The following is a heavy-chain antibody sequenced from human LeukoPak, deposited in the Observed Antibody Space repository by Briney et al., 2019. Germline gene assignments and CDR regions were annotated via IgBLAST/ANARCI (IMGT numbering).Heavy chain of an antibody. V-gene: IGHV3-48*01. CDR1: GFTFSSYS. CDR3: ARDHSGIIRTYDSSGDFDY. D-gene: IGHD3-22*01. CDR2: ISSSSSTI. Sequence: GGSLRLSCAASGFTFSSYSMNWVRQAPGKGLEWVSYISSSSSTIYYADSVKGRFTISRDNAKNSLYLQMNSLRAEDTAVYYCARDHSGIIRTYDSSGDFDYWGQGTLVTVSS. J-gene: IGHJ4*02.